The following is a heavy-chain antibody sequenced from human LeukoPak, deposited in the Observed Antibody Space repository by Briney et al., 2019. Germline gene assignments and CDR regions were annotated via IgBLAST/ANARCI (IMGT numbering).Heavy chain of an antibody. CDR2: ISYDGSNK. CDR3: ARAVGPFDY. CDR1: GFTFSSYA. V-gene: IGHV3-30-3*01. Sequence: GRSLRLSCAASGFTFSSYAMHWVRQAPGKGLEWVAVISYDGSNKYYGDSVKGRFTISRDNSKNTLYLQMNSLRAEDTAVYYCARAVGPFDYWGQGTLVTVSS. J-gene: IGHJ4*02. D-gene: IGHD1-26*01.